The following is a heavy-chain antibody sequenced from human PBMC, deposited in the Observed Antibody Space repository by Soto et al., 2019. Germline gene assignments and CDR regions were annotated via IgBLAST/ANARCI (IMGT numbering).Heavy chain of an antibody. CDR2: IYPGDSDT. J-gene: IGHJ6*02. V-gene: IGHV5-51*01. CDR1: GYSFTSYW. CDR3: ARNQGYSYGYHYYGMDV. Sequence: GESLKISCKGSGYSFTSYWIGWVRQMPGKGLEWMGIIYPGDSDTRYSPSFQGQVTISADKSISTAYLQWSSLKASDTAMYYCARNQGYSYGYHYYGMDVWGQGTTVTVSS. D-gene: IGHD5-18*01.